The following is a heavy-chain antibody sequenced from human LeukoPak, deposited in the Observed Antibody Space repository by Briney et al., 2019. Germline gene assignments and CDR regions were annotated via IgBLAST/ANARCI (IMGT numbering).Heavy chain of an antibody. CDR2: TSGSGTDI. V-gene: IGHV3-11*04. J-gene: IGHJ4*02. CDR3: ATSSSWRYYFDY. CDR1: GFTFSDPY. Sequence: PGGSLRLSCEASGFTFSDPYMSWIRQAPGKGLECLSYTSGSGTDINYADSVRGRITISRDNSKNTLYLQMNSLRAEDTAVYYCATSSSWRYYFDYWGQGTLVTVSS. D-gene: IGHD6-13*01.